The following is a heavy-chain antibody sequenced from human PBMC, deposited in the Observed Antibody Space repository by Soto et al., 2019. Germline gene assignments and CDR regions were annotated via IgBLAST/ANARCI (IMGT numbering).Heavy chain of an antibody. CDR1: GFTFSSYA. J-gene: IGHJ4*02. V-gene: IGHV3-23*01. CDR2: ISGSGGST. D-gene: IGHD3-22*01. Sequence: PGGSLRLSCAASGFTFSSYAMSWVRQAPGKGLEWVSAISGSGGSTYYADSVKGRFTISRDNSKNTLYLQMNSLRAEDTAVYYCANLNPGPPDYDSSGYYLDYWGQGTLVTVSS. CDR3: ANLNPGPPDYDSSGYYLDY.